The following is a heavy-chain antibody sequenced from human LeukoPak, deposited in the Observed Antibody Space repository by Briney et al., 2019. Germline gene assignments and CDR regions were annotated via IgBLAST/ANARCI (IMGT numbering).Heavy chain of an antibody. D-gene: IGHD3-22*01. CDR3: ARASPDSSGSWAFDI. V-gene: IGHV3-7*04. CDR1: GFTFSSYW. CDR2: IKQDGSEK. Sequence: GGSLRLSCAASGFTFSSYWMSWVRQAPGKGLEWVANIKQDGSEKYYVDSVKGRFTISRDNAKNSLYLQMNSLRAEDTAVYYCARASPDSSGSWAFDIWGQGTMVTVSS. J-gene: IGHJ3*02.